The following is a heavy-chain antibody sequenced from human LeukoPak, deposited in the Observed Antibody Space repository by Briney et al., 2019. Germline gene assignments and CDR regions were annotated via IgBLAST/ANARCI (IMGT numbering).Heavy chain of an antibody. CDR2: IYTSGNT. Sequence: IPSETLSLTCTVSGGSITNYYWSWIRQPAGKGLEWIGRIYTSGNTKYNPSLKSRLSMSVDTSKNQFSLRLSSVTAADTAVYYCARVTSGSYYIPDYWGQGTLVTVSS. CDR3: ARVTSGSYYIPDY. CDR1: GGSITNYY. J-gene: IGHJ4*02. D-gene: IGHD1-26*01. V-gene: IGHV4-4*07.